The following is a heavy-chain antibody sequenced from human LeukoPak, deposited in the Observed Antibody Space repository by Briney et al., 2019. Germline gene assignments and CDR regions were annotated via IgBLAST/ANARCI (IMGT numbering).Heavy chain of an antibody. J-gene: IGHJ4*02. CDR1: GYTFTNYW. D-gene: IGHD3-22*01. Sequence: GESLKISCKGSGYTFTNYWIAWVRHMPGKGLEWMGIIYSSDSHTRYNPSFQGQVTISADKSISTAYLQWSSLKASDTAMYYCARWDSSGYSFDYWGQGTLVTVSS. CDR2: IYSSDSHT. V-gene: IGHV5-51*01. CDR3: ARWDSSGYSFDY.